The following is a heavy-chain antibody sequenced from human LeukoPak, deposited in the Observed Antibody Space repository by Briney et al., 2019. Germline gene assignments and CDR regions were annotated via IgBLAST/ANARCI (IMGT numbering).Heavy chain of an antibody. J-gene: IGHJ3*02. V-gene: IGHV3-30*03. D-gene: IGHD3-22*01. CDR3: ARTPYYSDRSYAFDI. CDR1: GFTFSSYG. Sequence: PGGSLRLSCAASGFTFSSYGMHWVRQAPGKGLEWVAVISYDGSNKYYADSVKGRFTISRDNSKNTLYLQMNSLRAEDTAVYYCARTPYYSDRSYAFDIWGQGTMVTVSS. CDR2: ISYDGSNK.